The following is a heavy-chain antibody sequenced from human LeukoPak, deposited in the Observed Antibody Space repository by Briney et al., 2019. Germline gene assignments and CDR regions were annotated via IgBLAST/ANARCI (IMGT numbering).Heavy chain of an antibody. J-gene: IGHJ6*03. V-gene: IGHV1-18*01. D-gene: IGHD3-22*01. CDR3: ARDKGPLYDSSGLLYYYYMDV. CDR2: ISAYNGNT. CDR1: GYTFTSYG. Sequence: ASVKVSCKASGYTFTSYGISWVRQAPGQGLEWMGWISAYNGNTNYAQKLQGRVTMTTDTSTSTAYMELRSLRSDDTAVYYCARDKGPLYDSSGLLYYYYMDVWGKGTTVTVSS.